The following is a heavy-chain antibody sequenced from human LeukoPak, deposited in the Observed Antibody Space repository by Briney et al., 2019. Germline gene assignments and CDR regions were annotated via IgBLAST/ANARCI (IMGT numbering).Heavy chain of an antibody. V-gene: IGHV4-39*01. J-gene: IGHJ4*02. D-gene: IGHD1-14*01. CDR1: GDSVSSTAYY. CDR3: TRGFDHAKSGY. CDR2: IHFSGTI. Sequence: SETLSLTCTVSGDSVSSTAYYWGWSRQPPGKGLEWLGMIHFSGTIYNNPSLMSRVTISVDTSKNQFSLKLTSVTAADTAVYYCTRGFDHAKSGYWGQGTLVTVSS.